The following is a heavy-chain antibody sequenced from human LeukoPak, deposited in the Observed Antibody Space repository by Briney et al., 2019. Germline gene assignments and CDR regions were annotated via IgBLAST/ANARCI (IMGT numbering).Heavy chain of an antibody. Sequence: SETLSLTCTVSGYSISSGYYWGWIRQPPGKGLEWIGSIYHSGSTYYNPSLKSRVTISVDTSKNQFSLKLSSVTAADTAVYYCARDKRLLWFGELPLDIWGQGTMVTVSS. D-gene: IGHD3-10*01. V-gene: IGHV4-38-2*02. J-gene: IGHJ3*02. CDR2: IYHSGST. CDR3: ARDKRLLWFGELPLDI. CDR1: GYSISSGYY.